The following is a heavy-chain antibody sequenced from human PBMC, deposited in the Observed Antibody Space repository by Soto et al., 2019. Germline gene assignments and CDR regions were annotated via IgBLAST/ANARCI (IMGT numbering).Heavy chain of an antibody. J-gene: IGHJ6*02. V-gene: IGHV3-23*01. CDR3: AKVEFTVTTSPHYYYGMDV. CDR1: GLTFSSYA. Sequence: GGSLRLSCAPSGLTFSSYAMSWVRQAPGKELEWVSAISGSGGSTYYADSVKGRFTISRDNSKNTLYLQMNSLRAEDTAVYYCAKVEFTVTTSPHYYYGMDVWGQGTTVTVSS. CDR2: ISGSGGST. D-gene: IGHD4-17*01.